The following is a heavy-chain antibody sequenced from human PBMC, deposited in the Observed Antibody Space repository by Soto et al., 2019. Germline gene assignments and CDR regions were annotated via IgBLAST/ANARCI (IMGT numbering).Heavy chain of an antibody. CDR1: GFTFSSYS. Sequence: EVQLVESGGGLVKPGGSLRLSCAASGFTFSSYSMNWVRQAPGKGLEWVSSISSSSSYIYYADSVKGRFTISRDNAKNSLYLQMNRLRAEDTAVYYCARVEVEWEHYGMDVWGQGTTVTVSS. D-gene: IGHD1-26*01. J-gene: IGHJ6*02. CDR2: ISSSSSYI. CDR3: ARVEVEWEHYGMDV. V-gene: IGHV3-21*01.